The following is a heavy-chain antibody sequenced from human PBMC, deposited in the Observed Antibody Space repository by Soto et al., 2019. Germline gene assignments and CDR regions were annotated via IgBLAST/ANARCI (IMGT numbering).Heavy chain of an antibody. CDR1: GGSFSGYY. D-gene: IGHD5-18*01. V-gene: IGHV4-34*01. CDR2: INHSGST. Sequence: SETLSLTCAVYGGSFSGYYWSWIRQPPGKGLEWIGEINHSGSTNYNPSLKSRVTISVDTSKNQFSLKLSSVTAADTAVYYCARGKYSSPPSHYYYYMDVWGKGTTVTVSS. CDR3: ARGKYSSPPSHYYYYMDV. J-gene: IGHJ6*03.